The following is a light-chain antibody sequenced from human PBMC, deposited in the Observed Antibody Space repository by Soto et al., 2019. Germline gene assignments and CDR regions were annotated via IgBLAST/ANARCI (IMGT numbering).Light chain of an antibody. J-gene: IGLJ2*01. CDR1: SSDVGDYKY. V-gene: IGLV2-14*01. Sequence: QSALTQPASVSGSPGQSITISCTGTSSDVGDYKYVSWYQQYPGKAPNLMIYEVSYRPSGVSNRFSGSKSGNTASLTISGLRAEDEADYYCQSYESSLSGWIFGGGTKLTVL. CDR3: QSYESSLSGWI. CDR2: EVS.